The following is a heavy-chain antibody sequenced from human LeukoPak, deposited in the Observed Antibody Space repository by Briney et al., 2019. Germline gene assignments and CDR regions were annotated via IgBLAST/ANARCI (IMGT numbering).Heavy chain of an antibody. D-gene: IGHD3-10*01. V-gene: IGHV3-21*01. CDR2: ISSSTSYI. J-gene: IGHJ4*02. Sequence: PGGSLRLSCAASGFTVSSNYMSWVRQAPGKGLEWVSSISSSTSYIYYADSVKGRFTISRDSAKNSLYLQMNSLRAEDTAVYYCARVSNYYGSGNYQKQFDYWGQGTLVTVSS. CDR3: ARVSNYYGSGNYQKQFDY. CDR1: GFTVSSNY.